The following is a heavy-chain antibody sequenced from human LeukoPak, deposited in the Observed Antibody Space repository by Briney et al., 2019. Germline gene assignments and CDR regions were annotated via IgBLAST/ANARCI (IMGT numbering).Heavy chain of an antibody. Sequence: PSETLSLTCSVSGGSISSSYYYWGWIRQPPGKGLEWIGSVYHSGTTYYNPSLKSRVSISIDTSKSQFSLELSSVTATDTAVYFCARPSMLTGYYYFDYWGQGTLVTVSS. CDR3: ARPSMLTGYYYFDY. V-gene: IGHV4-39*01. J-gene: IGHJ4*02. CDR1: GGSISSSYYY. D-gene: IGHD3-9*01. CDR2: VYHSGTT.